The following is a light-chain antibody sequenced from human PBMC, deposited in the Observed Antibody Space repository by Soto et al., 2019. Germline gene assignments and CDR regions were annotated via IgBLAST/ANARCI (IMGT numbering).Light chain of an antibody. CDR2: DAS. Sequence: DIQMTQSPSTLSASVGDRVTITCRASQSISSWLAWYQQKPGKAPKLLIYDASRLESGVPSRFSGSGSGTEFTLTISSLQPDDFATYYCQQYNSYSQTFGQGTKVEIQ. CDR1: QSISSW. V-gene: IGKV1-5*01. J-gene: IGKJ1*01. CDR3: QQYNSYSQT.